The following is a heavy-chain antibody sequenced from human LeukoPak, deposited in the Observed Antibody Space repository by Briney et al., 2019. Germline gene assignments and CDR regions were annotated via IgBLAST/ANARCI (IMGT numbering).Heavy chain of an antibody. V-gene: IGHV3-21*01. CDR1: GFTFSSYS. D-gene: IGHD6-19*01. J-gene: IGHJ4*02. CDR2: ISSSSSYI. CDR3: ARGTSPLFGSGFYY. Sequence: PGGSLRLSCAASGFTFSSYSMNWVRQAPGKGLEWVSSISSSSSYIYYADSVKGRFTISRDNAKNLLYLQMNSLRAEDTAVYYCARGTSPLFGSGFYYWGQGTLVTVSS.